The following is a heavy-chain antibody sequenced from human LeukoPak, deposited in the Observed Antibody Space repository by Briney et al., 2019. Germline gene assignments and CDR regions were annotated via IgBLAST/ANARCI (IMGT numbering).Heavy chain of an antibody. J-gene: IGHJ4*02. D-gene: IGHD3-10*01. V-gene: IGHV3-53*01. CDR3: ARDLGRAFDY. Sequence: PGGSLRLSCAASGFTVSRHYMSWVRQAPGKGLEWVSVIYSGGSTYYADSVKGRFTISRDHSKNTLYLQMNSLRAEDTAVYYCARDLGRAFDYWGQGTLVTVSS. CDR1: GFTVSRHY. CDR2: IYSGGST.